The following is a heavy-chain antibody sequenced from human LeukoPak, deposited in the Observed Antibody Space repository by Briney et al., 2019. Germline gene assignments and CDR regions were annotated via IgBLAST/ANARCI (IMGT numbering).Heavy chain of an antibody. Sequence: PSETLSLTCAVYGGSFSGYYWSWIRQPPGKGLEWIGEINHSGSTNYNPSLESRVTISVDTSKNQFSLKLSSVTAADTAVYYCARGGYYGSGSYQSFDYWGQGTLVTVSS. D-gene: IGHD3-10*01. CDR1: GGSFSGYY. CDR2: INHSGST. J-gene: IGHJ4*02. V-gene: IGHV4-34*01. CDR3: ARGGYYGSGSYQSFDY.